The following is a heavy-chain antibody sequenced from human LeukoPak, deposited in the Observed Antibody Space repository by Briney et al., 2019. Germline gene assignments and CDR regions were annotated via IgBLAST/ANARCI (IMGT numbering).Heavy chain of an antibody. V-gene: IGHV3-53*01. CDR3: ARGDRSPLY. CDR1: GFTVSSNY. Sequence: GGSLRPSCAASGFTVSSNYMTWVRQAPGKGLEWVSAIFSGGGTYYADSVKGRFTISRDNSKNTLYLQVNSLRAEDTAVYYCARGDRSPLYWGQGTLVTVSS. D-gene: IGHD3-22*01. J-gene: IGHJ4*02. CDR2: IFSGGGT.